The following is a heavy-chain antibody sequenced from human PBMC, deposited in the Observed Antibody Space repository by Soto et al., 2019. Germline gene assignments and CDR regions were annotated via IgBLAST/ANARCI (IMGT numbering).Heavy chain of an antibody. CDR3: ARHVGDATGSYSNWFDS. D-gene: IGHD3-9*01. CDR1: GYSFTSYW. CDR2: IYPGDSDT. Sequence: GESLKISCKGSGYSFTSYWIGWVRQTPGKGLEWMGIIYPGDSDTTYNPSFQGQVTISVDKSITTTYLRWSSLKASDTATYYCARHVGDATGSYSNWFDSWGQGTLVTVSS. V-gene: IGHV5-51*01. J-gene: IGHJ5*01.